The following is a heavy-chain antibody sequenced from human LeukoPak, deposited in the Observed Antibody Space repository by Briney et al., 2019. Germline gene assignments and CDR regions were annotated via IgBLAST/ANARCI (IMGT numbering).Heavy chain of an antibody. D-gene: IGHD3-9*01. CDR1: GGSFSGYY. CDR3: ARHTYYDILTGYSRSRWFDP. J-gene: IGHJ5*02. Sequence: TSGTLSLTCAVYGGSFSGYYWSWIRQPPGKGLEWIASIYYSGSTYYNPSLKSRVTISVDSSKNQFSLKLSSVTAADTAVYYCARHTYYDILTGYSRSRWFDPWGQGTLVTVSS. CDR2: IYYSGST. V-gene: IGHV4-34*01.